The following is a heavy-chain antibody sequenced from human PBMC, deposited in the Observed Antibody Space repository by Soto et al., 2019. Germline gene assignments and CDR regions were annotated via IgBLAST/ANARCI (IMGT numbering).Heavy chain of an antibody. V-gene: IGHV3-7*05. CDR1: GFTFSSYY. CDR3: AKVEANHYYYYYMDV. CDR2: MNQDGSEK. J-gene: IGHJ6*03. D-gene: IGHD3-3*01. Sequence: TGGSLRLSCVASGFTFSSYYMTWVRQAPGEGLEWVANMNQDGSEKYYVDSVKGRFIISRDNAENTLYLQMNSLRAEDTAVYYCAKVEANHYYYYYMDVWGKGTTVTVSS.